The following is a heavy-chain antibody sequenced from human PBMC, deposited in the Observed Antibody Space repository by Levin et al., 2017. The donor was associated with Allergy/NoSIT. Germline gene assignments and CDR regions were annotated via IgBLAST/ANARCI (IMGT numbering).Heavy chain of an antibody. CDR1: GFTFSTYA. D-gene: IGHD4-17*01. J-gene: IGHJ4*02. CDR2: ITPTGSST. Sequence: GGSLRLSCAASGFTFSTYAMSWVRQAPGKGLEWVSTITPTGSSTYHADSVKGRFTISRDNSKNTIFLQMSRLRAEDTALYYCAKASYGDYSFESWGQGTLVTVSS. CDR3: AKASYGDYSFES. V-gene: IGHV3-23*01.